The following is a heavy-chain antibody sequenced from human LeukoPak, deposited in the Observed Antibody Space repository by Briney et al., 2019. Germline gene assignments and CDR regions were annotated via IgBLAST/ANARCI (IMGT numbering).Heavy chain of an antibody. V-gene: IGHV4-61*01. CDR2: IYYSGST. Sequence: SETLSLTCTVSGGSVSSGSYYWSWIRQPPGKGLEWIGYIYYSGSTSYNTSLKSRVSISIDTSKNQFSLKLSSVTAADTAVYYCAGAAGGYYFDYWGQGSLVTVSS. J-gene: IGHJ4*02. D-gene: IGHD2-8*02. CDR3: AGAAGGYYFDY. CDR1: GGSVSSGSYY.